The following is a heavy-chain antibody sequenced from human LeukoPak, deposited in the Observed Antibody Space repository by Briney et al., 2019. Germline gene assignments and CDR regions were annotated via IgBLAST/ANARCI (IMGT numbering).Heavy chain of an antibody. CDR3: AKPESRSYRLAYFDY. J-gene: IGHJ4*02. Sequence: GGSLRLSCAASGFTFSSYAMSWVRQAPGKGLEWVSAISGSGGSTYYADSVKGRFTISRDNSKNTLYLQMNSLRAEDTAVYYCAKPESRSYRLAYFDYWGQGTLVTVSS. CDR1: GFTFSSYA. D-gene: IGHD1-26*01. CDR2: ISGSGGST. V-gene: IGHV3-23*01.